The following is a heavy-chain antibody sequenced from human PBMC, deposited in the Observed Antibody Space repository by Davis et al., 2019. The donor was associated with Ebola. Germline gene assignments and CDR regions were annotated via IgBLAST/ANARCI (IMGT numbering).Heavy chain of an antibody. D-gene: IGHD5-18*01. CDR1: GGAISRFY. Sequence: PSETLSLTCTVSGGAISRFYWSWIRQSAGKGLEWVGRIYTSGSTNYNPSLKSRVTMSVDTSKNQFSLKLSSVTAADTAVYYCARDRGYSYDYKRRPLNYYMDVWGKGTTVTVSS. V-gene: IGHV4-4*07. CDR3: ARDRGYSYDYKRRPLNYYMDV. J-gene: IGHJ6*03. CDR2: IYTSGST.